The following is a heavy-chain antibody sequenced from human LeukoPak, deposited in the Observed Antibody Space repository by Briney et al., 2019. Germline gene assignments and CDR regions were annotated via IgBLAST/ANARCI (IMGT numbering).Heavy chain of an antibody. Sequence: SETLSLTCTVSGGSISSSSYYWGWIRQPPGKGLEWIGSIYYSGSTYYNPSLKSRVTISVDTSKNQFSLKLSSVTAADTAVYYCARDSVAVAGTRYWGQGTLVTVSS. V-gene: IGHV4-39*07. CDR3: ARDSVAVAGTRY. D-gene: IGHD6-19*01. CDR1: GGSISSSSYY. CDR2: IYYSGST. J-gene: IGHJ4*02.